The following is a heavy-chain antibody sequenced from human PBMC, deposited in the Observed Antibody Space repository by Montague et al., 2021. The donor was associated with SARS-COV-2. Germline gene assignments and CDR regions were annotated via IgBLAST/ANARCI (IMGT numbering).Heavy chain of an antibody. Sequence: SLRLSCAASGFTFNNFSIHWVRQAPDKGLEWVAVICYKRSKKNYADSVKGRFAISRDSSQNTVYLQMNSLRVEDTAMYYCVKASQFLWLGEFASDAFDLWGQGTLVSVSS. D-gene: IGHD3-10*01. CDR2: ICYKRSKK. CDR1: GFTFNNFS. J-gene: IGHJ3*01. CDR3: VKASQFLWLGEFASDAFDL. V-gene: IGHV3-30*18.